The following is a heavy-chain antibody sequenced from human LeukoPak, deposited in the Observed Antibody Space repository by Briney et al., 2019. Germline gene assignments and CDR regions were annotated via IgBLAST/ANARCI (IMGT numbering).Heavy chain of an antibody. CDR1: GFTFSSYA. V-gene: IGHV3-23*01. J-gene: IGHJ4*02. CDR3: AKDGYSYGIFDY. CDR2: ISGSGGST. Sequence: QSGGSLRLSCAASGFTFSSYAMSWVRQAPGKGLEWVSAISGSGGSTYYADSVKGRFTISRDNSKNTLYLQMNSLRAEDTAVYYCAKDGYSYGIFDYWGQGTLVTVSS. D-gene: IGHD5-18*01.